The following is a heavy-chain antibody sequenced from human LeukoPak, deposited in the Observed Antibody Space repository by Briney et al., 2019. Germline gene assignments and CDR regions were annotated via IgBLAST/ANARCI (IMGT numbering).Heavy chain of an antibody. CDR3: ARGGTGTNNWFDP. CDR1: GFTFSSYS. D-gene: IGHD1-7*01. Sequence: GGSLRLSCAASGFTFSSYSMNWVRQAPGKGLEWVSSISSSSSYIYYADSVKGRFTISRDNAKNSLYLQMNSLRAEDTAVYYCARGGTGTNNWFDPWGQGTLVTVSS. J-gene: IGHJ5*02. V-gene: IGHV3-21*01. CDR2: ISSSSSYI.